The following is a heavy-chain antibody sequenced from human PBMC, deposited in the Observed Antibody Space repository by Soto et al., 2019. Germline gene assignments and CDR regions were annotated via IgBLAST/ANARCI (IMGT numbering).Heavy chain of an antibody. CDR3: ARTLVPAAIGVDDAFDI. CDR2: INHSGST. V-gene: IGHV4-34*01. Sequence: SETLSLTCAVYGGSFSGYYWSWIRQPPGKGLEWIGEINHSGSTNYNPSLKSRVTISVDTSKNQFSLKLSSVTAADTAVYYCARTLVPAAIGVDDAFDIWGQGTMVTVSS. J-gene: IGHJ3*02. CDR1: GGSFSGYY. D-gene: IGHD2-2*01.